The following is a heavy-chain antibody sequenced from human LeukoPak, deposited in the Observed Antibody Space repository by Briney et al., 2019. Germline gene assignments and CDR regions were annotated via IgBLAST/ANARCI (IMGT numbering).Heavy chain of an antibody. J-gene: IGHJ4*02. CDR2: ISSSSSYI. Sequence: GGSLRLSCAASGFTFSSYSMNWVRQAPGKGLEWVSSISSSSSYIYYADSVKGRFTISRDNAKNSLYLQMNSLRAEDTAVYYCARDGKGLAYYFDYWGQGALVTVSS. D-gene: IGHD6-19*01. V-gene: IGHV3-21*01. CDR1: GFTFSSYS. CDR3: ARDGKGLAYYFDY.